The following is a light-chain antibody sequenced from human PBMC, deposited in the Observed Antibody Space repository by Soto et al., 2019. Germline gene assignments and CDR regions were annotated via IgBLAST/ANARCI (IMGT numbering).Light chain of an antibody. CDR3: QQYGSSPRYT. V-gene: IGKV3-20*01. J-gene: IGKJ5*01. Sequence: EIVLTQSPGTLSLAPGERATLSWRARQSVSSSYLAWYQQKPGQAPRLLIYGASSRATGIPDRFSGSGSGTDFTLTISRLEPEDFAVYYCQQYGSSPRYTFGQGTRLEIK. CDR2: GAS. CDR1: QSVSSSY.